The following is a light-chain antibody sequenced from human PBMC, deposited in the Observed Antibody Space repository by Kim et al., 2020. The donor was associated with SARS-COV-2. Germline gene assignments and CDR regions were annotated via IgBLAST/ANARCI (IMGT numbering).Light chain of an antibody. V-gene: IGLV1-47*01. J-gene: IGLJ2*01. CDR1: SSNIGSSY. CDR2: RYN. Sequence: QSVLTQPPSASGTPGQRVTISCSGSSSNIGSSYVYWYQQLPGTAPKLLIYRYNERPSGVPDRFSGSKSDTSASLAISGLRSEDEADYYCAAWDDSLSVLRFGGGTKVTVL. CDR3: AAWDDSLSVLR.